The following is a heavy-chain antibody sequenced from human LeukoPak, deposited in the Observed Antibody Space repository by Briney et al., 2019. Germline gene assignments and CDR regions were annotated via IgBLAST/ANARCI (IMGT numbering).Heavy chain of an antibody. D-gene: IGHD2-21*02. CDR3: ARSDQIDY. CDR1: GFSLSTSGMC. CDR2: IAWGNDK. J-gene: IGHJ4*02. Sequence: ESGPALFKPTQLLTLSCAFSGFSLSTSGMCVSWIRQPPGKALEWFARIAWGNDKYYSTSLKTRLTMSTDTSNNHLVLTMSNMEPVDTATYYCARSDQIDYCGQRNLVTVSS. V-gene: IGHV2-70*11.